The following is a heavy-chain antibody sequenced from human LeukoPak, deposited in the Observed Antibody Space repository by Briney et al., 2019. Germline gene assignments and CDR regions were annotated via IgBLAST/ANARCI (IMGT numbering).Heavy chain of an antibody. J-gene: IGHJ4*02. CDR3: ARVGWGYFDY. V-gene: IGHV4-34*01. D-gene: IGHD7-27*01. Sequence: SETLSLTCAVYGVSFSGYYWSWIRQPPGKGLEWIGEINHSGSTNYNPSLKSRVTISVDTSKNQFSLKLSSVTAADTAVYYCARVGWGYFDYWGQGTLVTVSS. CDR1: GVSFSGYY. CDR2: INHSGST.